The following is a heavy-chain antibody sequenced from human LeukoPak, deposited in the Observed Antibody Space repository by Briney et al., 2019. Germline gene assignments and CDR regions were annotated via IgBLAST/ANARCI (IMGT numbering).Heavy chain of an antibody. CDR1: GFTLSTSA. CDR3: TKRAEFGGFDP. V-gene: IGHV3-23*01. J-gene: IGHJ5*02. D-gene: IGHD3-10*01. Sequence: GGSLRLSCAASGFTLSTSATSWVRQAPGKGLEWVSSISTTVGNTYYADSVKGRFTISRDNSNHTLYLQMNSLTAEDTAVYYCTKRAEFGGFDPWGQGTLVTVSS. CDR2: ISTTVGNT.